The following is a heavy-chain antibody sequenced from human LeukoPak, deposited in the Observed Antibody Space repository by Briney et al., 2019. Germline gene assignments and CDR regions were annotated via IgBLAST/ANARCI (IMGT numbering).Heavy chain of an antibody. CDR1: GGTFSSYA. CDR3: ARDRKIAARLRPHLGY. J-gene: IGHJ4*02. Sequence: ASVKVSCRASGGTFSSYAISWVRQAPGQGLEWMGWISAYNGNTNYAQKLQGRVTMTTDTSTSTAYMELRSLRSDDTAVYYCARDRKIAARLRPHLGYWGQGTLVTVSS. D-gene: IGHD6-6*01. V-gene: IGHV1-18*01. CDR2: ISAYNGNT.